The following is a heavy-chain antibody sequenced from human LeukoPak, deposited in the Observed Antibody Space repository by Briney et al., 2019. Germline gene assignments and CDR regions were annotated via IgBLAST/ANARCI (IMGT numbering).Heavy chain of an antibody. J-gene: IGHJ4*02. CDR3: ARRGYHDSSGYDY. V-gene: IGHV3-74*01. Sequence: PGGSLRLSCAASGFSFSSYWMHWVRQAPGKGLVWVSRINSDGSSTSYADSVKGRFTISRDNAKNSVFLQMNNLRAEDTAIYYCARRGYHDSSGYDYWGQGTLVTVSS. D-gene: IGHD3-22*01. CDR2: INSDGSST. CDR1: GFSFSSYW.